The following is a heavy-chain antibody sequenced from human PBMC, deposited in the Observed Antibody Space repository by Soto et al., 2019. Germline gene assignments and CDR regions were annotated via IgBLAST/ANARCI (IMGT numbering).Heavy chain of an antibody. J-gene: IGHJ4*02. CDR1: GGSISSSSYY. D-gene: IGHD3-9*01. CDR2: IYYSGST. CDR3: ARLEGLATISYYFDF. V-gene: IGHV4-39*01. Sequence: SETLSLTCTVSGGSISSSSYYWGWIRQPPGKGLEWIGSIYYSGSTYYNPSLKTRVTISLDTSKSQFSLKLSSVTAADSAVYFCARLEGLATISYYFDFWGPGALVTVSS.